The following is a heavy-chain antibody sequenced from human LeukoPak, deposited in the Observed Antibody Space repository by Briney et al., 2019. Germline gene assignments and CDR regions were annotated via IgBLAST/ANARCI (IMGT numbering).Heavy chain of an antibody. V-gene: IGHV3-66*01. CDR1: GFTVSSNY. D-gene: IGHD3-3*01. J-gene: IGHJ4*02. CDR2: IYSGGST. Sequence: GGSLRLSCAASGFTVSSNYMSWVRQAPGKGLEWVSVIYSGGSTYHADYVKGRFSISTDKSKNTLYLQMNSLRAEDTAVYYCARPLEGDDYWGQGTLVTVSS. CDR3: ARPLEGDDY.